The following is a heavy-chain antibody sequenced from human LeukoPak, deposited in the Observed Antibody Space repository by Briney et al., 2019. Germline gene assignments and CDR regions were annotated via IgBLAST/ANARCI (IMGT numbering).Heavy chain of an antibody. J-gene: IGHJ5*02. CDR2: IYYSGST. CDR3: ARYSSSWYLDWFDP. D-gene: IGHD6-13*01. CDR1: GGSISSYY. Sequence: SETLSLTCTVSGGSISSYYWSWIRQPPGKGLEWIGSIYYSGSTYYNPSLKSRVTISVDTSKNQFSLKLSSVTAADTAVYYCARYSSSWYLDWFDPWGQGTLVTVSS. V-gene: IGHV4-39*07.